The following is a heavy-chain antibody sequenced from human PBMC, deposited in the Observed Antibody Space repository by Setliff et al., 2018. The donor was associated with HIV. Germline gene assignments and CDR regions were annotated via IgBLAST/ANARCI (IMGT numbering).Heavy chain of an antibody. Sequence: ASVKVSCKASGYTFTGYYMHWVRQAPGQGLEWMGRINPNSGGTNYAQKFQGRVTMTRDTSISTAYMELSRLRSDDTAVYYCARRGYSRPLNYYYYMDVWGKGTTVTVSS. D-gene: IGHD5-12*01. V-gene: IGHV1-2*06. CDR2: INPNSGGT. CDR3: ARRGYSRPLNYYYYMDV. J-gene: IGHJ6*03. CDR1: GYTFTGYY.